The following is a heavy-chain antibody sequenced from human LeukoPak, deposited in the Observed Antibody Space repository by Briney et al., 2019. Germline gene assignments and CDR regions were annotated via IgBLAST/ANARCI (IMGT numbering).Heavy chain of an antibody. CDR1: GFTVSSHY. D-gene: IGHD3-10*01. Sequence: PGGSLRLSCAASGFTVSSHYMSWVRQAPGKGLEWVSVIYSGGSTYYADSVKGRFTISRDNSKNTLYLQMNSLRAEDTAVYFCLSASGSYLAFDYWGQGTLVTVSS. J-gene: IGHJ4*02. CDR3: LSASGSYLAFDY. CDR2: IYSGGST. V-gene: IGHV3-53*01.